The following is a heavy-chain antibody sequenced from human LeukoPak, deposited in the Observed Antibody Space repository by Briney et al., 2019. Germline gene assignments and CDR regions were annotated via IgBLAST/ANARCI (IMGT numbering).Heavy chain of an antibody. V-gene: IGHV3-21*01. D-gene: IGHD3-10*01. CDR3: ARLDGSGSYYYYYYGMDV. Sequence: GGSLRLSCAASGFTFSSYSMNWVRQAPGKGLEWVSSISSSSSYIYYADSVKGRFTISRDNAKNSLYLQMNSLRAEDTAVYYCARLDGSGSYYYYYYGMDVWGQGTTVTVSS. CDR1: GFTFSSYS. J-gene: IGHJ6*02. CDR2: ISSSSSYI.